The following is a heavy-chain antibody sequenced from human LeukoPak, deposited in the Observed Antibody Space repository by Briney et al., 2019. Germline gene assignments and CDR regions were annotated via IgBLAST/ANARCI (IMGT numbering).Heavy chain of an antibody. CDR2: ISSSGTYI. CDR1: GSTFSSYS. CDR3: ARDRLGISGRRAVES. V-gene: IGHV3-21*01. D-gene: IGHD6-6*01. Sequence: PGGSLRLSCVVFGSTFSSYSFNWVRQAPGKGLEWVSWISSSGTYIEYGDSVKGRFTVSRDNAEKSLYLQMNSLRAEDTAVYYWARDRLGISGRRAVESWGQGTLVTVSS. J-gene: IGHJ4*02.